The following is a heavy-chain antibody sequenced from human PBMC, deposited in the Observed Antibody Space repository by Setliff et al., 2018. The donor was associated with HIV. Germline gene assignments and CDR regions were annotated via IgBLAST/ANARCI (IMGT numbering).Heavy chain of an antibody. D-gene: IGHD2-15*01. J-gene: IGHJ6*03. CDR3: ARGVAVAPTRWSHYYFYMDV. Sequence: GGSLRLSCAASGFTFNDFSMNWVRQAPGKGLEWVSSISPDSTYIYYADSVKGRFTISRDNSKNTLYLQMNSLRAEDTAVYYCARGVAVAPTRWSHYYFYMDVWGKGTTVTVSS. CDR2: ISPDSTYI. V-gene: IGHV3-21*01. CDR1: GFTFNDFS.